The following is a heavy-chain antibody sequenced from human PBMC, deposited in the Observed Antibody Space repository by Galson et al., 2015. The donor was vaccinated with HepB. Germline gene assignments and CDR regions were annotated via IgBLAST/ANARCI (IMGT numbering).Heavy chain of an antibody. CDR2: INPSGGST. Sequence: SVKVSCKASGYTFTSYYMHWVRQAPGQGLEWMGIINPSGGSTSYEQKLQGRDTMTRDTSTSTVYMELSSLRSEDTAAYYCARDSSSSPAPSYYFDYWVQGTLVTVSS. V-gene: IGHV1-46*04. D-gene: IGHD6-13*01. J-gene: IGHJ4*02. CDR1: GYTFTSYY. CDR3: ARDSSSSPAPSYYFDY.